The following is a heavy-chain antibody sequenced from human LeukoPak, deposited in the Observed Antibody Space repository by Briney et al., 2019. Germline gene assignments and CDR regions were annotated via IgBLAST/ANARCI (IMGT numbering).Heavy chain of an antibody. J-gene: IGHJ4*02. CDR2: IKLDGSEK. D-gene: IGHD3-3*01. V-gene: IGHV3-7*03. CDR1: GLTFGKYW. Sequence: HPGGSLRLSCVASGLTFGKYWMSWVRQAPGKGLEWVANIKLDGSEKNYVDSVKGRFTISRDNTKNSLYLQMNSLRVEDTAVFYCARDLYDTWSRRGNFDSWGQGTLVIVSS. CDR3: ARDLYDTWSRRGNFDS.